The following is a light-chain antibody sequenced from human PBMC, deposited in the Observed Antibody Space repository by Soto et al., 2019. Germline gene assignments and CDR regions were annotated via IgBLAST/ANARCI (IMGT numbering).Light chain of an antibody. CDR1: SSDVGSYKF. Sequence: QSVLTQPASVSESPGQSITISCTGTSSDVGSYKFVSWYQHHPGKAPKLMIYEDSKRPSGVSDRFSGSKSGNTASLTISGLQSDDEADYYCCSYAGTTNVFGTGTKVTVL. V-gene: IGLV2-23*02. CDR3: CSYAGTTNV. J-gene: IGLJ1*01. CDR2: EDS.